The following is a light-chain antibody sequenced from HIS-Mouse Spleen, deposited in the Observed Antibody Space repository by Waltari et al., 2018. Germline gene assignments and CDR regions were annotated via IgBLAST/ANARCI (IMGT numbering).Light chain of an antibody. Sequence: QSALTHPRSVSGSPGQSVTISCTATSRDVGGYNYVSWYHQHPGKAPKLMIYDVSKRPSGVPDRFSGSKSGTTASLTISGLQAEDEADYYCCSYAGSYTFEVVFGGGTKLTVL. CDR1: SRDVGGYNY. CDR2: DVS. J-gene: IGLJ2*01. V-gene: IGLV2-11*01. CDR3: CSYAGSYTFEVV.